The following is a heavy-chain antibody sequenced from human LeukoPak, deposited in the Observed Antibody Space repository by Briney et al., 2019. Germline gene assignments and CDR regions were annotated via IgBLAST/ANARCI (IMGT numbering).Heavy chain of an antibody. V-gene: IGHV1-2*02. CDR2: IKPNSGGT. CDR1: GYTFTGYY. D-gene: IGHD3-22*01. CDR3: ASSHLNRGYGGAFDI. Sequence: GASVKVSCKASGYTFTGYYIHWVRQAPGQGLEWMGWIKPNSGGTNYAQKFQGRVTMTRDTSISTAYMELSSLRSEDTAVYYCASSHLNRGYGGAFDIWGQGTMVTVSS. J-gene: IGHJ3*02.